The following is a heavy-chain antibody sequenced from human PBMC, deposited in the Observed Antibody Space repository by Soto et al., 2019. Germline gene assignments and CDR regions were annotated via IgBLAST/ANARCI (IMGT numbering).Heavy chain of an antibody. CDR2: IYPGDSDT. J-gene: IGHJ5*02. CDR1: GYSFTSYW. D-gene: IGHD2-15*01. CDR3: ARLSGYCSGGSCSKGWLDP. Sequence: GESLKISCKGSGYSFTSYWIGWVRQMPGKGLEWMGIIYPGDSDTRYSPSFQGQVTISADKSISTAYLQWSSLKASDTAMYYCARLSGYCSGGSCSKGWLDPWGQGTLVTVSS. V-gene: IGHV5-51*01.